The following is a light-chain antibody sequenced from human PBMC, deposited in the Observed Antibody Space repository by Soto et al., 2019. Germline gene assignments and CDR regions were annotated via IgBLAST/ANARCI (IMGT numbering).Light chain of an antibody. V-gene: IGKV1-8*01. CDR2: TAS. J-gene: IGKJ4*01. Sequence: AIRMTQSPSSFSASTGDRVTITCRASQGISSHLAWYQLKPGKAPRLLIYTASYLESGVPSRFSGSESGTDFTLSISSLQSEDFAVYYCQQYFSYPLTFGGGTKEEIK. CDR1: QGISSH. CDR3: QQYFSYPLT.